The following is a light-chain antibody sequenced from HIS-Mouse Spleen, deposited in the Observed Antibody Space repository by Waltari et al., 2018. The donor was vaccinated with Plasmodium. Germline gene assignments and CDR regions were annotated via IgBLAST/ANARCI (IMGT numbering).Light chain of an antibody. Sequence: SYELTQPPSVSVSPGQTARITCSGDALPKKYAYWYQQKSGQAPVLVIYEVSKRPSGILERFSGSSSGTMATLTISGAQVEDEADYYCYSTDSSGNHRVFGGGTKLTVL. CDR3: YSTDSSGNHRV. CDR1: ALPKKY. CDR2: EVS. J-gene: IGLJ3*02. V-gene: IGLV3-10*01.